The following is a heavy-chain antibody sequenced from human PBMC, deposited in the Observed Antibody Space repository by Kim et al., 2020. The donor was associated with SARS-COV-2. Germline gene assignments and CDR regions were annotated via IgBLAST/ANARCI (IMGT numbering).Heavy chain of an antibody. CDR2: ISSASSSK. V-gene: IGHV3-21*01. Sequence: GGSLRLSCAASGFTFSTYTMNWVRQAPGKGLEWVASISSASSSKYYADSVKGRFTISRVNAKNSLFLQMNSLRAEDTAVYYCARDLVYATYYFYYGMDVWGQGTTVTVSS. D-gene: IGHD2-8*01. CDR1: GFTFSTYT. CDR3: ARDLVYATYYFYYGMDV. J-gene: IGHJ6*02.